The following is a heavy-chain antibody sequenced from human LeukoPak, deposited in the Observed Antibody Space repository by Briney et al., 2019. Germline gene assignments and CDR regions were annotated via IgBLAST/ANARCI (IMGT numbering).Heavy chain of an antibody. D-gene: IGHD2-8*01. CDR3: AKAPDFTDTKHELDY. CDR1: GFTFSSYA. CDR2: TGSTGVST. V-gene: IGHV3-23*01. J-gene: IGHJ4*02. Sequence: PGGSLRLSCAASGFTFSSYAMNWVRQAPGKGLEWVSGTGSTGVSTFYADSVKGRFTVSRDNSKNTLYLHMNSLRAEDTALYYCAKAPDFTDTKHELDYWGQGTLVTVSS.